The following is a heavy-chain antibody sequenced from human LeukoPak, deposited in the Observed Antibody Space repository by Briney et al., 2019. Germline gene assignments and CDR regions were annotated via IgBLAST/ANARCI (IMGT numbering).Heavy chain of an antibody. D-gene: IGHD2-21*01. V-gene: IGHV3-73*01. Sequence: GGSLSLSCAASGFTFSGSAMHWVRQASGKGLEWVGRIRSKANSYATAYAASVKGRFTISRDDSKNTAYLQMNSLKTEDTAVYYCTRHVDSSFNYMDVWGKGTTVTVSS. CDR3: TRHVDSSFNYMDV. CDR2: IRSKANSYAT. CDR1: GFTFSGSA. J-gene: IGHJ6*03.